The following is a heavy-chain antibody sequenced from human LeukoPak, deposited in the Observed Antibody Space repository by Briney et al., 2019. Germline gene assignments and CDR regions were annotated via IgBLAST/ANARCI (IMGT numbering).Heavy chain of an antibody. D-gene: IGHD2-2*01. CDR3: AGEGDTVVVPAAYFDY. J-gene: IGHJ4*02. Sequence: ASVKVSCKASGGTFSSYAISWVRQAPGQGLEWMGRIIPILGIANYAQKFQGRVTITADKSTSTAYMELSSLRSEDTAVYYCAGEGDTVVVPAAYFDYWGQGTLVTVSS. V-gene: IGHV1-69*04. CDR2: IIPILGIA. CDR1: GGTFSSYA.